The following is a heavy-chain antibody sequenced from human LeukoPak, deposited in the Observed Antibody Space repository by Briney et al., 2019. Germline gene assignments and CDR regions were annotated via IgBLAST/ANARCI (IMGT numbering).Heavy chain of an antibody. Sequence: SQTLSLTCTVSGGSISSGSYYWSWIRQPAGKGLEWIGYIYYSGSTNYNPSLKSRVTISVDTSKNQFSLKLSSVTAADTAVYYCARGVSGNFWSGYYYYMDVWGKGTTITVSS. J-gene: IGHJ6*03. CDR2: IYYSGST. D-gene: IGHD3-3*01. CDR1: GGSISSGSYY. CDR3: ARGVSGNFWSGYYYYMDV. V-gene: IGHV4-61*10.